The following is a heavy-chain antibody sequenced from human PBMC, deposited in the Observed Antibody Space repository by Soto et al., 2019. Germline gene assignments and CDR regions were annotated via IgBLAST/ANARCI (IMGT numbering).Heavy chain of an antibody. D-gene: IGHD4-17*01. CDR1: GYTFTSYY. CDR3: ARDGDDYGGNYYFDY. CDR2: INPSGGST. J-gene: IGHJ4*02. Sequence: ASVNVSCKASGYTFTSYYMHWVRQAPGQGLEWMGIINPSGGSTSYAQKFQGRVTMTRDTSTSTVYMELSSLRSEDTAVYYCARDGDDYGGNYYFDYWGQGTLVTVSS. V-gene: IGHV1-46*01.